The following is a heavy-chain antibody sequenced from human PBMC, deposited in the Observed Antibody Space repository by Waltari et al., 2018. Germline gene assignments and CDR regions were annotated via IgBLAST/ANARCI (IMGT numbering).Heavy chain of an antibody. D-gene: IGHD6-13*01. CDR2: MNPNSGNT. V-gene: IGHV1-8*01. J-gene: IGHJ5*02. CDR3: AQGAAPGKGAHWFDP. Sequence: QVQLVPSGAELRTPGASLKVSCKASGYTFTHYAINWVRQGTGQGLEWRGWMNPNSGNTGYAQNFQERLIMTTDTSINTAYMELRGLTSDDTAVYYCAQGAAPGKGAHWFDPWGQGTLVIVSS. CDR1: GYTFTHYA.